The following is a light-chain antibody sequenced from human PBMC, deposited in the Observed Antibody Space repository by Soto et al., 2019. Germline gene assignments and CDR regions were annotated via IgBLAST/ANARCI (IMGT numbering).Light chain of an antibody. J-gene: IGKJ5*01. CDR1: QSVSSN. CDR2: GAS. CDR3: QQDTNWPIT. Sequence: EIVMPQSPAPLSVSPGERSTLSCRASQSVSSNLAWYQQKPGQAPRLLIYGASTRATGIPARFSGSGSGTEFTLTICSLQSEDFAVYYCQQDTNWPITFGQGTRLEIK. V-gene: IGKV3-15*01.